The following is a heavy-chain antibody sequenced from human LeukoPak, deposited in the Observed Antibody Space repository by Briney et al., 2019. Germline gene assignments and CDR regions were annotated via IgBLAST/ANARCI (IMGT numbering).Heavy chain of an antibody. J-gene: IGHJ5*02. CDR3: ARGPMTELSGNWFDP. V-gene: IGHV1-8*01. D-gene: IGHD3-16*02. Sequence: ASVKVSCKASGYTFTSYDINWVRQATGQGLEWMGWMNPNSGNTGYAQKLQGRVTMTRNTSISTAYMELSSLRSEDTAVYYCARGPMTELSGNWFDPWGQGTLVTVSS. CDR1: GYTFTSYD. CDR2: MNPNSGNT.